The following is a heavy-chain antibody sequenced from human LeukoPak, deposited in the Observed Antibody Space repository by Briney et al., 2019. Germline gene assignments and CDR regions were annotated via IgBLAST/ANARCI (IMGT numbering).Heavy chain of an antibody. CDR1: GCTFSSYS. CDR2: ISSSSSYI. Sequence: PGGSLRLSCAASGCTFSSYSMNWVRKAPGKGLEWVSSISSSSSYIYYADSVKGRFTISRDNAKNSLYLQMNSLRAEDTAVYYCARDFYCSSTSCYAAAPGMDVWGQGTTVTVSS. V-gene: IGHV3-21*01. CDR3: ARDFYCSSTSCYAAAPGMDV. J-gene: IGHJ6*02. D-gene: IGHD2-2*01.